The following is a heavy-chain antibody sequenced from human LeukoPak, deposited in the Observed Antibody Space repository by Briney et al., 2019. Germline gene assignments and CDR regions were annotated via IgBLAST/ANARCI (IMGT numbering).Heavy chain of an antibody. CDR2: IIPIFGTA. CDR1: GGTFSSYA. D-gene: IGHD3-9*01. J-gene: IGHJ4*02. CDR3: ARDGGGDILTGYFDY. V-gene: IGHV1-69*05. Sequence: GSSVKVSCKASGGTFSSYAISWVRQAPGQGLEWMGGIIPIFGTANYAQKFQGRVTITTDESTSTAYMELSSLRSEDTAVYYCARDGGGDILTGYFDYWGQGTLVTVSS.